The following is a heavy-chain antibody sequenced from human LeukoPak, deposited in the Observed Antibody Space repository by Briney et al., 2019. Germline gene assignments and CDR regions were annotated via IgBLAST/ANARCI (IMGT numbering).Heavy chain of an antibody. CDR2: LHSDGNT. J-gene: IGHJ4*02. D-gene: IGHD1-14*01. Sequence: PGGSLRLSCAASGFTVITNAMTWVRQAAGKGLEWVSVLHSDGNTKYADSVQGRLTISRDNPNNSLYLEMNSLNLDNTAVYSVARGVEPLAANTLAYWGQGTLVTVSS. V-gene: IGHV3-53*01. CDR3: ARGVEPLAANTLAY. CDR1: GFTVITNA.